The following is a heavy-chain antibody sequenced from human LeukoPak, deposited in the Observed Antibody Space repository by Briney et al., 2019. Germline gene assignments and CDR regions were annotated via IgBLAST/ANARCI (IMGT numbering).Heavy chain of an antibody. Sequence: SETLSLTCNVSGGSISSGSYYWSWIRQPAGKGLEWIGRIYTSGSTNYNPSLKSRVTISVDTSKNQFSLKLNSVTAADTAVYYCARQSSGWPFYYYYMDVWGKGTTVTVSS. CDR3: ARQSSGWPFYYYYMDV. D-gene: IGHD6-19*01. CDR2: IYTSGST. J-gene: IGHJ6*03. V-gene: IGHV4-61*02. CDR1: GGSISSGSYY.